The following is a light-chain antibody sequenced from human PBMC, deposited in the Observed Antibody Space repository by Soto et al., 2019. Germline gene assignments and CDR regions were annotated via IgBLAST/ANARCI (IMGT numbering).Light chain of an antibody. CDR2: GAS. CDR3: QQYGSSAWT. V-gene: IGKV3-20*01. CDR1: QSVSSSY. Sequence: ETVLTQSPGTLSLSPGERATLSCRASQSVSSSYLAWYQHKPGQAPRLPIYGASSRATGIPDRFSGSGSGTDFTLTISRLEPEDFAVYYCQQYGSSAWTLGQGTKVDIK. J-gene: IGKJ1*01.